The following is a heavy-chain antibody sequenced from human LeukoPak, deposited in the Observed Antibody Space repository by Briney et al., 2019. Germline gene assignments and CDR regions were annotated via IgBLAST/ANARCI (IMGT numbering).Heavy chain of an antibody. CDR1: GFTFSTYG. CDR2: ILYDGTNK. J-gene: IGHJ4*02. V-gene: IGHV3-30*18. CDR3: AKDWVPLAGYSSWIDY. Sequence: PGRSLRLSCAASGFTFSTYGMHWVRQAPGKGLEWVTFILYDGTNKYYADSVKGRFTVSRDNSKNTLYLQMNSPRDEDTAIYYCAKDWVPLAGYSSWIDYWGQGTLVTVSA. D-gene: IGHD6-13*01.